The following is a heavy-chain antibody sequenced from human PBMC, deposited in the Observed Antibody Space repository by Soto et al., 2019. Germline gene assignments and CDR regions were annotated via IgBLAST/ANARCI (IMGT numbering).Heavy chain of an antibody. V-gene: IGHV2-5*02. CDR3: AHRQENGIAVAGDQLWVYYFDY. CDR1: GFSLSTSGVG. CDR2: IYWDDDK. J-gene: IGHJ4*02. D-gene: IGHD6-19*01. Sequence: QITLKESGPTLVKPTQTLTLTCTFSGFSLSTSGVGVGWIRQPPGKALEWLALIYWDDDKRYSPSLKSRLTITKDTSKNQVVLTMTNMDPVDTATYYCAHRQENGIAVAGDQLWVYYFDYWGQGTLVTVSS.